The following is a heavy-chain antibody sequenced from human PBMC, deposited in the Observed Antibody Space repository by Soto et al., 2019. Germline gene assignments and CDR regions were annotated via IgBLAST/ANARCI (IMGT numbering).Heavy chain of an antibody. J-gene: IGHJ4*02. CDR1: GLHFSSYT. CDR2: ISYDGSSK. V-gene: IGHV3-30-3*01. Sequence: GGSLRLSCAASGLHFSSYTTHWVRQAPGKGLEWVAVISYDGSSKYYKDSVKGRFTISRDKSENTVYLQMNGLKPEDTAVYYCSSSDSSTWYEFDYWGQGTLVTVSS. CDR3: SSSDSSTWYEFDY. D-gene: IGHD6-13*01.